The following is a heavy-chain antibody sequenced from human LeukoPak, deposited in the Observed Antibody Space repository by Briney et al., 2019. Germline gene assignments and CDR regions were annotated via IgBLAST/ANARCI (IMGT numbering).Heavy chain of an antibody. D-gene: IGHD6-13*01. CDR1: GFIFNNYG. Sequence: GGSLRLSCAASGFIFNNYGMHWVRQAPGKGLEWVAVIWSDGSNKYYADSVKGRFTISRDNSKNTLYLQMNSLRAEDTAVYYCARDLIAAAGTLRYYGMDVWGQGTTVTVSS. J-gene: IGHJ6*02. V-gene: IGHV3-33*01. CDR2: IWSDGSNK. CDR3: ARDLIAAAGTLRYYGMDV.